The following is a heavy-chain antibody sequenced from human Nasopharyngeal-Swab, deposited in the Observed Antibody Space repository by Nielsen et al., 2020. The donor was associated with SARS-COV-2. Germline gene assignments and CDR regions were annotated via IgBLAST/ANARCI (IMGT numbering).Heavy chain of an antibody. D-gene: IGHD3-10*01. J-gene: IGHJ4*02. V-gene: IGHV1-69*04. Sequence: SVKVSCKASGGSLSIYAISWVRQAPGQGLEWMGRFIPLFGVTNYVQKFQGRVTITEDKSTRTAYMDLSTLGFEDTAIYYCAISLGSGTNPPGFWGQGTLVTVSS. CDR2: FIPLFGVT. CDR3: AISLGSGTNPPGF. CDR1: GGSLSIYA.